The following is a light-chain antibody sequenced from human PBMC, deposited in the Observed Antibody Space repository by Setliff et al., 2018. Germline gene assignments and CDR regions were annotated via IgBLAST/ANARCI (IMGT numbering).Light chain of an antibody. V-gene: IGLV1-44*01. CDR3: ATWDDSLNGYV. CDR1: SSNVGNNA. J-gene: IGLJ1*01. CDR2: SIN. Sequence: QSVLTQPPSASGTPGQGVTISCSGSSSNVGNNAVNWYQQLPRTTPKLLIYSINQRPSGVPDRFSGSKSGTSASPVIYGLQPEDEADYYCATWDDSLNGYVFGTGTKVTVL.